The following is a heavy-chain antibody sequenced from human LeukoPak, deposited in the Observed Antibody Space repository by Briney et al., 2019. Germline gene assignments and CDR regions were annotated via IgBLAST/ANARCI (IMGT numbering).Heavy chain of an antibody. D-gene: IGHD5-12*01. CDR2: IYTSGST. CDR1: GGSISSCY. Sequence: SETLSLTCTVSGGSISSCYWSWIRQPAGKGLEWIGRIYTSGSTNYNPSLKSRVTMSVDTSKNQFSLKLSSVTAADTAVYYCARTPSMVATECGATIYYYGMDVWGQGTTVTVSS. V-gene: IGHV4-4*07. CDR3: ARTPSMVATECGATIYYYGMDV. J-gene: IGHJ6*02.